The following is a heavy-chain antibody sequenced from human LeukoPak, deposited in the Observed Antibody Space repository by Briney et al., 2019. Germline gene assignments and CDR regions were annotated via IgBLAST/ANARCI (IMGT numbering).Heavy chain of an antibody. V-gene: IGHV3-48*01. CDR2: ISSSSSTI. J-gene: IGHJ3*02. Sequence: GGSLRLSCAASGFTFSSYSMNWVRQAPGKGLEWVSYISSSSSTIYYADSVKGRFTISRDNAKNSLYLQMNSLRAEDTAVYYCARDRAYYDFWSGYYYDAFDIWGQGTMVTVSS. CDR1: GFTFSSYS. CDR3: ARDRAYYDFWSGYYYDAFDI. D-gene: IGHD3-3*01.